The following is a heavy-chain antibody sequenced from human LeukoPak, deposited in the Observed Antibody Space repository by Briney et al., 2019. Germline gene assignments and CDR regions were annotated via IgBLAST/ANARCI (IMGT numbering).Heavy chain of an antibody. V-gene: IGHV4-59*01. D-gene: IGHD5-24*01. Sequence: SETLSPTCSVSGGSLSAYYWSWIRQPPGKGLEWIGYISYTGSTNFNPSLKSRVSISLDTSKNQFSLEVRSVTAADTAVYYCARERRDGINWIDYWGQGTLVTVSS. J-gene: IGHJ4*02. CDR2: ISYTGST. CDR3: ARERRDGINWIDY. CDR1: GGSLSAYY.